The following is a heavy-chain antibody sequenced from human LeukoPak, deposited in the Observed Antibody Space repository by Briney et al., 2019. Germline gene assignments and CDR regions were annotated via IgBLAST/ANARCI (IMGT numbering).Heavy chain of an antibody. D-gene: IGHD3-10*01. CDR3: AKAATYFYGSVTYDWFES. CDR2: IESNGLT. CDR1: GFTFSSYW. V-gene: IGHV3-74*01. J-gene: IGHJ5*01. Sequence: GGSLRLSCAASGFTFSSYWMHWVRQIPGKGLMWVSRIESNGLTLYADSVRDRFTISRDNGKNTIYLQMNSLRVDDTAIYYCAKAATYFYGSVTYDWFESWGQGTLVTVSS.